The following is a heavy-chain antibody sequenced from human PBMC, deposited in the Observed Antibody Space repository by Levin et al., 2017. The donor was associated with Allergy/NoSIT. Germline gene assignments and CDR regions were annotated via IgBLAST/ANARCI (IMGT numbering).Heavy chain of an antibody. CDR3: ARQCYDILTGYYNFDY. Sequence: SQTLSLTCTVSGGSISSSISYWGWIRQAPGKGLEWIGSIYNSGSTYYNPSLKSRVTTSVDTSKNQFSLKLSSVTAADTDVYYFARQCYDILTGYYNFDYWGQGTLVTVSS. CDR2: IYNSGST. V-gene: IGHV4-39*01. J-gene: IGHJ4*02. D-gene: IGHD3-9*01. CDR1: GGSISSSISY.